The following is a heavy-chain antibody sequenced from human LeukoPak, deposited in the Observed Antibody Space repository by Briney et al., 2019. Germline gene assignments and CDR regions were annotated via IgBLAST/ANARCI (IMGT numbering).Heavy chain of an antibody. D-gene: IGHD4-17*01. CDR1: GGTFSSYA. J-gene: IGHJ4*02. V-gene: IGHV1-69*04. Sequence: GSSVKVSCKASGGTFSSYAISWVRQAPGQGLEWMGRIIPILGIANYAQKFQGRVTMTRNTSISTAYMELSSLRSEDTAVYYCARGLYGDYQHPVQYWGQGTLVTVSS. CDR3: ARGLYGDYQHPVQY. CDR2: IIPILGIA.